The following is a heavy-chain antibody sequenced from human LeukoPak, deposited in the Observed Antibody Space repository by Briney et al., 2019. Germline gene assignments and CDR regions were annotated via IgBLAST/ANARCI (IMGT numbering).Heavy chain of an antibody. CDR1: GYTFTSHD. CDR3: ARAKSGSYSEAGFDN. V-gene: IGHV1-8*01. D-gene: IGHD1-26*01. CDR2: MNPNSGNT. J-gene: IGHJ4*02. Sequence: GASVKVSCKASGYTFTSHDINWVRQATGQGPEWMGWMNPNSGNTGYAQKFQGRVTMTRNTSTSTAYMELSSLRFEDTAVYYCARAKSGSYSEAGFDNWGQGTLVTVSS.